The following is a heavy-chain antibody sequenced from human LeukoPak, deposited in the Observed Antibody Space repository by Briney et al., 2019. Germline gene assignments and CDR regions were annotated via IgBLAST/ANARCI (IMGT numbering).Heavy chain of an antibody. D-gene: IGHD2-2*01. CDR3: VVVPAAMGLVYYYMDV. Sequence: GASVKVSCKASGYTFTGYYMHWVRQAPGQGLEWMGWINPNSGGTNYAQKFQGRVTMTRDTSISTAYMELSRLRSDDTAVYYCVVVPAAMGLVYYYMDVWGKGTTVTISS. CDR2: INPNSGGT. J-gene: IGHJ6*03. V-gene: IGHV1-2*02. CDR1: GYTFTGYY.